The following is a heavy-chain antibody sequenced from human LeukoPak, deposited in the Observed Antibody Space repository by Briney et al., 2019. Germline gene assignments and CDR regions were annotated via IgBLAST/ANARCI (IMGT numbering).Heavy chain of an antibody. Sequence: GASVKVSCKASGYTFTNYYLYWVRQAPGQGLAWMGIINPSGGSTTYAQKFQGRVTMTRDASTTTVYMELSSLRSEDTAMYYCAKSLGLDDAFDIWGQGTMVTVSS. V-gene: IGHV1-46*01. CDR1: GYTFTNYY. D-gene: IGHD7-27*01. CDR3: AKSLGLDDAFDI. CDR2: INPSGGST. J-gene: IGHJ3*02.